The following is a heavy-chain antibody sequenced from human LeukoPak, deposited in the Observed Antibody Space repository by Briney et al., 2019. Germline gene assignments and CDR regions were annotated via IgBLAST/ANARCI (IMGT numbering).Heavy chain of an antibody. J-gene: IGHJ3*02. V-gene: IGHV3-49*04. D-gene: IGHD3-3*01. CDR3: TRFTIVGVVDAFDI. CDR1: GFTFRIYS. CDR2: IRSKVYGGTT. Sequence: PGGSLRLSCAASGFTFRIYSMNWVRQAPGKGLEWVGFIRSKVYGGTTEYAASVKVRFTISRDDSKSIAYLQMTSLKTEDAGVYYCTRFTIVGVVDAFDIWGQGTMVTVSS.